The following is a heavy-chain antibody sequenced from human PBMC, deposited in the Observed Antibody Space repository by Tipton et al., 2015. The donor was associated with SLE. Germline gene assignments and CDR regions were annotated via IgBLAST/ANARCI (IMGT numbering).Heavy chain of an antibody. J-gene: IGHJ6*02. V-gene: IGHV4-59*08. CDR3: ARGLLTWRGAIVGVNV. CDR2: ISYGGGT. D-gene: IGHD2-21*01. Sequence: TLSLTCSVSGGSISSHHWIWIRHPPGKGLEWIGYISYGGGTNYNPSLKSRVTISVDTAKNQFSLKLTSVTAADTAVYYCARGLLTWRGAIVGVNVWGQGTTVNVSS. CDR1: GGSISSHH.